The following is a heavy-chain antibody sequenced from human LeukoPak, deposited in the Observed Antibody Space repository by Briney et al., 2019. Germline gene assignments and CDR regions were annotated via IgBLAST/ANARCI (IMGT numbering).Heavy chain of an antibody. V-gene: IGHV4-30-4*01. CDR2: IYYSGGT. Sequence: PSQTLSLTCTVSGGSISSGDYYWSWIRQPPGKGLEWIGYIYYSGGTYYNPSLKSRVTISVDTSKNQFSLKLSSVTAADTAVYYCARGLSGYSRRWFDPWGQGTLVTVSS. J-gene: IGHJ5*02. CDR3: ARGLSGYSRRWFDP. D-gene: IGHD3-3*01. CDR1: GGSISSGDYY.